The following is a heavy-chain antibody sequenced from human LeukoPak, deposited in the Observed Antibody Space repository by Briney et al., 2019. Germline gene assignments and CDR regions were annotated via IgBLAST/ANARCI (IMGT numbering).Heavy chain of an antibody. J-gene: IGHJ4*02. CDR3: ARDAPYQTFDY. D-gene: IGHD2-2*01. V-gene: IGHV3-21*01. Sequence: PGGSLRLSCAASGFAFSTYAMTWVRQAPGKGLEWVSSISSSSSYIYYADSVKGRFTISRDNAKNSLYLQMNSLRAEDTAVYYCARDAPYQTFDYWGQGTLVTVSS. CDR2: ISSSSSYI. CDR1: GFAFSTYA.